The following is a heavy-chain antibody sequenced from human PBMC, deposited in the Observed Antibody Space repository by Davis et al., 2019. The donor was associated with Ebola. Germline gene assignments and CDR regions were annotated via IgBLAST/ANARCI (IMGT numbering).Heavy chain of an antibody. V-gene: IGHV1-3*01. CDR3: ARVASRRLAGYPDY. J-gene: IGHJ4*02. CDR2: INAGNGNT. CDR1: GYTFTSYA. D-gene: IGHD3-9*01. Sequence: ASVKVSCKASGYTFTSYAMHWVRQAPGQRLEWMGWINAGNGNTKYSQKFQGRVTMTRDTSTSTVYMELSSLRSEDTAVYYCARVASRRLAGYPDYWGQGTLVTVSS.